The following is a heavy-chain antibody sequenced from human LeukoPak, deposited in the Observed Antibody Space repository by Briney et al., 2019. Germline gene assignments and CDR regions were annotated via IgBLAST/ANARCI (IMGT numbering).Heavy chain of an antibody. V-gene: IGHV4-4*07. CDR2: IYTSGST. CDR3: AREPRGCSSTSCLADWFDP. D-gene: IGHD2-2*01. CDR1: GGSISSYS. Sequence: SETLSLTCPVSGGSISSYSWSWIRQPAGKGLEWLGRIYTSGSTNYNPSLKSRVTISVDTSKNQFSLKLSSVTAADTAVYFCAREPRGCSSTSCLADWFDPWGQGTLVTVSS. J-gene: IGHJ5*02.